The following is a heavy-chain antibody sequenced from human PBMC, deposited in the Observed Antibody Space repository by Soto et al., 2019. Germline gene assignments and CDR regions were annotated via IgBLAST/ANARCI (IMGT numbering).Heavy chain of an antibody. CDR1: GFTFSSYW. Sequence: EVQLVESGGGLVQPGGSLRLSCAASGFTFSSYWMSWVRQAPGKGLEWVANIKQDGSEKYYVDSVKGRFTISRDNSKNTLYLQMNSLRAEDTAVYYCAKGGLDYGSGSLNWFDPWGQGTLVTVSS. J-gene: IGHJ5*02. CDR2: IKQDGSEK. V-gene: IGHV3-7*03. D-gene: IGHD3-10*01. CDR3: AKGGLDYGSGSLNWFDP.